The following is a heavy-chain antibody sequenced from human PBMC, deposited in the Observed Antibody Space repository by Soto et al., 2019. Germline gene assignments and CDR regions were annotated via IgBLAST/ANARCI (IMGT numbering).Heavy chain of an antibody. CDR1: GFTFSSYA. J-gene: IGHJ6*02. D-gene: IGHD6-13*01. V-gene: IGHV3-30-3*01. Sequence: GGSLRLSCAASGFTFSSYAMHWVRQAPGKGLEWVAVISYDGSNKYYADSVKGRFTISRDNSKNTLYLQMNSLRAEDTAVYYCARDRHIAAAGTPYYYYYYGMDVWSQGTTVTVSS. CDR2: ISYDGSNK. CDR3: ARDRHIAAAGTPYYYYYYGMDV.